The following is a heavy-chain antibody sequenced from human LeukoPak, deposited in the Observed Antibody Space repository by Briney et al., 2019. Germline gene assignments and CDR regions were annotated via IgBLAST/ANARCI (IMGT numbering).Heavy chain of an antibody. V-gene: IGHV4-39*01. CDR2: VYYSGST. D-gene: IGHD3-22*01. J-gene: IGHJ4*02. CDR1: GGSISSSNYY. Sequence: PSETLSLTCTVSGGSISSSNYYWGWIRQPPGKGLERIGSVYYSGSTYYNPSLKSRVTISVDASKNQFPLKLSSVTAADTAVYFCARHVLRYYDTSGYYFWGQGTLVTVSS. CDR3: ARHVLRYYDTSGYYF.